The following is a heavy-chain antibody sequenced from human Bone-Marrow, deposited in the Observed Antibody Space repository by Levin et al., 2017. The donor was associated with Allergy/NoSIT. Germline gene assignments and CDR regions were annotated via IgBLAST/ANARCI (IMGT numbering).Heavy chain of an antibody. V-gene: IGHV1-18*01. CDR1: GYTFTSYG. Sequence: ASVKVSCKASGYTFTSYGISWVRQAPGQGLEWMGWISAYNGNTNYAQKLQGRVTMTTDTSTSTAYMELRSLRSDDTAVYYCARDGDIVVVVAALDYWGQGTLVTVSS. CDR2: ISAYNGNT. J-gene: IGHJ4*02. D-gene: IGHD2-15*01. CDR3: ARDGDIVVVVAALDY.